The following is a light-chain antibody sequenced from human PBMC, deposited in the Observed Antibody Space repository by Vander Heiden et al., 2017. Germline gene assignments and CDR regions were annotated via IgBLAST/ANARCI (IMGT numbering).Light chain of an antibody. Sequence: QSVLPQAPSVSAAPGQKVTIPCSGSSSNIGNNSVSWYQQLPGTAPKLLIYENNKRPSGIPDRFSGSKSGTSATLGITGLPTGDEADYYCGTWDSSLRVYVFGSGTKVTVL. CDR3: GTWDSSLRVYV. CDR1: SSNIGNNS. V-gene: IGLV1-51*02. CDR2: ENN. J-gene: IGLJ1*01.